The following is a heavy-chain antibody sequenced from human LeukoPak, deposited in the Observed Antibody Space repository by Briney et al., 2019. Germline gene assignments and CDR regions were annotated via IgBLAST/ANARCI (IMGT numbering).Heavy chain of an antibody. D-gene: IGHD4-17*01. CDR3: ARGGDGDYLSYWYFDI. V-gene: IGHV4-59*01. Sequence: SETLSLTCTVSGVSISRYYWTWIRQPPGKGLEWIGYIYNNGSPNYSPSLKSRVTISLDTSKNQFSLKLNSVTAADTAVYYCARGGDGDYLSYWYFDIWGRGTLVTVSS. J-gene: IGHJ2*01. CDR1: GVSISRYY. CDR2: IYNNGSP.